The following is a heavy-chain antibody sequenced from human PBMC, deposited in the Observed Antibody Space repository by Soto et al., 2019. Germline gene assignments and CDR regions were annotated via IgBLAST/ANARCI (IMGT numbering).Heavy chain of an antibody. Sequence: QVQLVQSGAEVKKPGSSVKVSCKASGGTFSSYTISWVRQAPGQGLEWMGRIIPILGIANYAQKFQGRVTITADKSTSTAYMELSSLRSEDTAVYYCAGSEQQLVWKNWFGPWGQGSLVTV. V-gene: IGHV1-69*02. CDR3: AGSEQQLVWKNWFGP. CDR2: IIPILGIA. D-gene: IGHD6-13*01. CDR1: GGTFSSYT. J-gene: IGHJ5*02.